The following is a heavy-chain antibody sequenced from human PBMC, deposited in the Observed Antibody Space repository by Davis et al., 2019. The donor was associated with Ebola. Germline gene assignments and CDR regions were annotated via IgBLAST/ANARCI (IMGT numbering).Heavy chain of an antibody. D-gene: IGHD5-12*01. J-gene: IGHJ4*02. CDR2: VDNDGSTT. CDR1: GFSFGSYW. CDR3: VRESNGYDFDF. Sequence: GESLKISCAASGFSFGSYWMHWVRQAPGKGLVWVSRVDNDGSTTKYADSVKGRFTISRHNAKNTVYLQMNSLRAEDSAVYFCVRESNGYDFDFWGQGTLVIVAS. V-gene: IGHV3-74*01.